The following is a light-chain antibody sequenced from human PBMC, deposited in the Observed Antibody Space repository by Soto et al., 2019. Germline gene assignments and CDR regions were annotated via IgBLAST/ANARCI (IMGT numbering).Light chain of an antibody. CDR3: QTWGAGIRV. CDR2: VNNDGSH. CDR1: SGHSSYA. Sequence: QPVLTQSPSASASLGASVKLTCTLSSGHSSYAIAWHQQQPEKGPRYLMTVNNDGSHNKGDGIPDRFSGSSSEAERYLTISSLQSEDEADYYCQTWGAGIRVFGGGTKVTVL. V-gene: IGLV4-69*01. J-gene: IGLJ3*02.